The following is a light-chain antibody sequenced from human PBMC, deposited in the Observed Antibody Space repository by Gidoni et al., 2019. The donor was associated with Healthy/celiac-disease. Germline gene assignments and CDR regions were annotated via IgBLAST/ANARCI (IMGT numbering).Light chain of an antibody. CDR3: QQYGSSPQT. CDR1: QSVSSSY. V-gene: IGKV3-20*01. Sequence: EIVLTQSPGTLSLSPGERATPSCRASQSVSSSYLAWYQQKPGQAPRLLIYGASSRATGIPDRCSGSGSGTDFTLTISRLEPEDFAVYYCQQYGSSPQTFGQGTKVEIK. J-gene: IGKJ1*01. CDR2: GAS.